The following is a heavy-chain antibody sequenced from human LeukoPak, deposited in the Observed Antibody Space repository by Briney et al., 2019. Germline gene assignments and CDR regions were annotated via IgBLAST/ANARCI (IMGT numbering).Heavy chain of an antibody. CDR3: ARQLGYCSDGTCYFDY. CDR1: GFTLSNYA. Sequence: GGSLRLSCAASGFTLSNYAMSWVRQAPGRGLEWVSAISESGGSTYSADSVKGRFTISRDNSKNTLHLQMNSLRAEDTAVYHCARQLGYCSDGTCYFDYWGQGTLVTVSS. J-gene: IGHJ4*02. V-gene: IGHV3-23*01. D-gene: IGHD2-15*01. CDR2: ISESGGST.